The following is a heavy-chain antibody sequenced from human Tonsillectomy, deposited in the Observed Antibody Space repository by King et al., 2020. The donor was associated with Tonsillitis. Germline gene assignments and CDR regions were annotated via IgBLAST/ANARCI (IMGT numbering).Heavy chain of an antibody. Sequence: QLVQSGAEVKKPGSSVKVSCQASGGSFSNYGINWVRQAPGQGLEWMGGIIPIFGTANYAQKFQGRVTITADESSSTGYMELSSLRSEDTAVYYCARGSVAGPYFYYYMDVWGKGTTVTVSS. CDR3: ARGSVAGPYFYYYMDV. D-gene: IGHD6-19*01. V-gene: IGHV1-69*01. CDR2: IIPIFGTA. J-gene: IGHJ6*03. CDR1: GGSFSNYG.